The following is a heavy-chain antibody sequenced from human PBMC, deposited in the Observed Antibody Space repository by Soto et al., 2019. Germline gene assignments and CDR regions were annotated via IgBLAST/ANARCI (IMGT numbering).Heavy chain of an antibody. J-gene: IGHJ1*01. CDR3: ATWLRYGGNSGEYFQH. CDR2: INHSGST. V-gene: IGHV4-34*01. CDR1: GGSFSGYY. D-gene: IGHD2-21*02. Sequence: PSETLSLTCAVYGGSFSGYYWSWIRQPPGKGLEWIGEINHSGSTNYNPSLKSRVTISVDTSKNQFSLKLSSVTAADTAVYYCATWLRYGGNSGEYFQHWGQGTLVTVS.